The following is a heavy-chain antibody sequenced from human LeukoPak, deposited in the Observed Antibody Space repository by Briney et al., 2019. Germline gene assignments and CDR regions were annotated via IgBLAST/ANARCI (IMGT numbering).Heavy chain of an antibody. CDR1: GGSFSNGSYY. V-gene: IGHV4-39*07. D-gene: IGHD6-19*01. Sequence: SETLSLTCTVSGGSFSNGSYYWGWIRQPPGKGLQWIGSFYYSRTTYYNPSLKSRVTISADSSKNQFSLKLSSVTAADTGVYYCAREARGSYSSGWYFVDYWGQGILVTVSS. CDR3: AREARGSYSSGWYFVDY. CDR2: FYYSRTT. J-gene: IGHJ4*02.